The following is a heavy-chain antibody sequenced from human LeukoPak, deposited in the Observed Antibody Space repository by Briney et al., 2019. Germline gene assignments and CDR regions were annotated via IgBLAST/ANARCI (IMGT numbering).Heavy chain of an antibody. CDR2: IYYSGST. CDR3: ARVTAIAVALRFNY. D-gene: IGHD6-19*01. J-gene: IGHJ4*02. CDR1: AGSISSSSYY. V-gene: IGHV4-39*01. Sequence: PWETLSLTCTVSAGSISSSSYYWGWIRQPPGKGLEWIGSIYYSGSTYYNPSLKSRVTISVDTSKNQFSLKLSSVTAADTAVYYCARVTAIAVALRFNYWGQGTLVTVSS.